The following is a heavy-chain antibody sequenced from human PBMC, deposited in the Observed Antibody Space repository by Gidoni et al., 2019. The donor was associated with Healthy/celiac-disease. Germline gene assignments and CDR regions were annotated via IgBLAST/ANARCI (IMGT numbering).Heavy chain of an antibody. J-gene: IGHJ4*02. D-gene: IGHD2-21*02. Sequence: QVQLVHSGATVQQPASSVQVSCKASGGTFTSYAISWVRQAPGQGLEWMGGIIPIFGTANYAQKFQGRVTITADESTSTAYMELSSLRSEDTAVYYCASAYCGGDCYSPLDYWGQGTLVTVSS. CDR2: IIPIFGTA. CDR1: GGTFTSYA. CDR3: ASAYCGGDCYSPLDY. V-gene: IGHV1-69*01.